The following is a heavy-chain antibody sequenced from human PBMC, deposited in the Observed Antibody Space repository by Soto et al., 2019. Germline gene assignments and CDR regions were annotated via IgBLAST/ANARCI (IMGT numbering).Heavy chain of an antibody. CDR3: ARESYYGSGASVVAY. Sequence: QVQLQESGPGLVRPSETLSLTCTVSGGSISGYYWSWIRQPPGKGLEWIGYIYNSGTTSYNPSLNSRVTMSVDTSKNQFSLKVNSVTAADTAVYYCARESYYGSGASVVAYWGQGTLVTVSS. D-gene: IGHD3-10*01. CDR2: IYNSGTT. J-gene: IGHJ4*02. CDR1: GGSISGYY. V-gene: IGHV4-59*01.